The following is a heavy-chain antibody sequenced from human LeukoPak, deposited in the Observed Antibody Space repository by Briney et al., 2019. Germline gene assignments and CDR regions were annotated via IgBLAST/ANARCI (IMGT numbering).Heavy chain of an antibody. CDR3: ARLKAVAGAFDY. J-gene: IGHJ4*02. CDR2: IYYSGST. Sequence: SETLSLTCTVSGGSISNHYWSWIRQPPGKGLEWIGSIYYSGSTYYNPSLKTRVTISVDTSKNQFSLKLSSVTAADTAVYYCARLKAVAGAFDYWGQGTLVTVSS. V-gene: IGHV4-39*01. CDR1: GGSISNHY. D-gene: IGHD6-19*01.